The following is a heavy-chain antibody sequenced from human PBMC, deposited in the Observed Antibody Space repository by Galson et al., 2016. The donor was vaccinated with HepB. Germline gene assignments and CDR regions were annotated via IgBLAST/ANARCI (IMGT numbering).Heavy chain of an antibody. J-gene: IGHJ2*01. Sequence: SVKVSCKGSGYSFSSFEINWMRQAPGGGLEWMGWINPNTGETVSPERLRGRVTMTTDASMSTAYLELGNLTSDDTAVYYCPGQWLVPFDLWGRGTLVTVSS. CDR2: INPNTGET. CDR1: GYSFSSFE. V-gene: IGHV1-8*02. CDR3: PGQWLVPFDL. D-gene: IGHD6-19*01.